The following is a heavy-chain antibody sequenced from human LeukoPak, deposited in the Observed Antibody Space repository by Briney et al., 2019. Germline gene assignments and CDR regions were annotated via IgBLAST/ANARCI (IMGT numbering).Heavy chain of an antibody. J-gene: IGHJ4*02. CDR3: AKDYRSWFLDY. V-gene: IGHV3-30*18. CDR1: GFTFRSYG. D-gene: IGHD6-13*01. Sequence: GGSLRLSCAASGFTFRSYGMHWVRQAPGKGLEWVAVISFDGSNKYYADSVKGRSTISRDDSKNTLYLQMNSLRAEDTAVYYCAKDYRSWFLDYWGQGTLVTVSS. CDR2: ISFDGSNK.